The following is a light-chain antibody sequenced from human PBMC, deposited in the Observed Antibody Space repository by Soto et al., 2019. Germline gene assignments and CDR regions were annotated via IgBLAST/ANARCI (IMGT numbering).Light chain of an antibody. CDR3: QQCGSSPYT. Sequence: ENVLTQSPGTLSLSPGERATLSCWASQSVGSCLVWYQQKPGQTPRLLIYDASRRPTGIPDRFSGSGSGTDFTLTITRLEPEDFAVYYCQQCGSSPYTFGQGTKLEL. J-gene: IGKJ2*01. CDR2: DAS. V-gene: IGKV3-20*01. CDR1: QSVGSC.